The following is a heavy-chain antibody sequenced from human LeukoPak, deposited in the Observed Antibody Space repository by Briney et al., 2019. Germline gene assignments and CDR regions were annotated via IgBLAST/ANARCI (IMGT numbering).Heavy chain of an antibody. V-gene: IGHV5-51*01. D-gene: IGHD6-6*01. CDR3: ARTKPYSSSSVDAFDI. CDR2: IYPGDSDT. Sequence: GESLKISCKGSGYSFTSYWIGWVRQMPGKGLEWMGIIYPGDSDTRYSPSFQGQVTISADKSISTAYLQWSSLKASDTAMYYCARTKPYSSSSVDAFDIWGQGTMFTVSS. J-gene: IGHJ3*02. CDR1: GYSFTSYW.